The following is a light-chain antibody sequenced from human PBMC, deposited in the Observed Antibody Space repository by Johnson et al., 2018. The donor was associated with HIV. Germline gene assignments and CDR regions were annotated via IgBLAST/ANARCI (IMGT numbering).Light chain of an antibody. Sequence: QSVLTQPPSVSAAPGQKVTISCSGSSYNIGSTSVSWYQQLPETAPKLLIYKNDKRPSGIPDRFSGSTSGTSATLGICGLQNGDEADYYCGIWDTSLSTGGVFGTGTKVTVL. CDR3: GIWDTSLSTGGV. CDR1: SYNIGSTS. J-gene: IGLJ1*01. CDR2: KND. V-gene: IGLV1-51*02.